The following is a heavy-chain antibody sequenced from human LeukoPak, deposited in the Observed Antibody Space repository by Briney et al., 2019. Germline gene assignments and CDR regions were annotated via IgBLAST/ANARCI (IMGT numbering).Heavy chain of an antibody. J-gene: IGHJ4*02. D-gene: IGHD5-18*01. V-gene: IGHV1-2*06. CDR2: INPDSGGT. CDR3: ARDRLGDTYGYGDY. CDR1: GGTFSSYA. Sequence: GSSVKVSCKASGGTFSSYAISWVRQAPGQGLEWMGRINPDSGGTNYVQKFQDRVTMTRDPSTNTAYMELNRLRSDDTAVYYCARDRLGDTYGYGDYWGQGTLVTVSS.